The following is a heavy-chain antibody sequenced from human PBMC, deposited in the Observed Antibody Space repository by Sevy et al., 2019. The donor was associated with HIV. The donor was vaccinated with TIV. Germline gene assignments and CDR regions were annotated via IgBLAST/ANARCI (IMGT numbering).Heavy chain of an antibody. D-gene: IGHD5-12*01. CDR3: ARGYAGMDV. Sequence: SQTLSLTCAISGDSVSSSSSTWTWIRQSPSRGLEWLGRTYYRSKWYNDYAVSMKGRITINLDTSKNQFSLQLNSVTPEDTAVYYCARGYAGMDVWGQGTTVTVSS. CDR2: TYYRSKWYN. J-gene: IGHJ6*02. V-gene: IGHV6-1*01. CDR1: GDSVSSSSST.